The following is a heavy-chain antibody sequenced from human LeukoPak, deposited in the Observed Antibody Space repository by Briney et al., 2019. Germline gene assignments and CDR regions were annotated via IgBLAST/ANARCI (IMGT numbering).Heavy chain of an antibody. CDR2: IWYDGSNK. V-gene: IGHV3-33*01. CDR3: ARDSPYLDY. Sequence: PGTSLRLSCAASGFTFSSYGMHWVRQSPGKGLEWVAVIWYDGSNKYYADSVKGRFTISRDNSKNTLHLQMNSLRAEDTAVYYCARDSPYLDYWGQGTLVTVSS. CDR1: GFTFSSYG. J-gene: IGHJ4*02.